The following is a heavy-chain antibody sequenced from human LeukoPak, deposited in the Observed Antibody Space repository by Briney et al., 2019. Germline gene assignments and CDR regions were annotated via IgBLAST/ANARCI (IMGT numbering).Heavy chain of an antibody. CDR1: GFTFSSYG. Sequence: GRSLRLSCAASGFTFSSYGMHWVRQAPGKGLEWVAVIWYDGSNKYYADSVKGRFTISRDNAKNTAYLQMNSLRAEDTAVYYCVRSLFSAADFWGQGTLVTVSS. V-gene: IGHV3-33*03. CDR3: VRSLFSAADF. J-gene: IGHJ4*02. CDR2: IWYDGSNK. D-gene: IGHD2-15*01.